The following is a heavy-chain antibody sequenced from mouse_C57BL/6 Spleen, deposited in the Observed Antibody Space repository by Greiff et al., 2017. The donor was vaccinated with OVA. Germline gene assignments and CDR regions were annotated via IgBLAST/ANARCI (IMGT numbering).Heavy chain of an antibody. Sequence: VKLMESGPGLVQPSQSLSITCTVSGFSLTSYGVHWVRQSPGKGLEWLGVLWRGGSTDYNAAFMSRLSITKDNSKSQVFFKMNSLQADDTAIYYCAKMRDGYYAMDYWGQGTSVTVSS. CDR1: GFSLTSYG. D-gene: IGHD2-3*01. CDR3: AKMRDGYYAMDY. V-gene: IGHV2-5*01. J-gene: IGHJ4*01. CDR2: LWRGGST.